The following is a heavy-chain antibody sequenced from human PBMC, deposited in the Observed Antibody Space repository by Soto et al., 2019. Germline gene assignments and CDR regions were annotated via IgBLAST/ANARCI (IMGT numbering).Heavy chain of an antibody. CDR1: GGSVSSGSYY. D-gene: IGHD3-22*01. V-gene: IGHV4-61*01. J-gene: IGHJ4*02. CDR2: IYYSGST. Sequence: SETLSLTCTVSGGSVSSGSYYWSWIRQPPGKGLEWIGYIYYSGSTNYNPSLKSRVTISVDTSKNQFSLKLSSVTAADTAVYYCARDRSPVLLYYYDSSGLNLWSQGTLVTVSS. CDR3: ARDRSPVLLYYYDSSGLNL.